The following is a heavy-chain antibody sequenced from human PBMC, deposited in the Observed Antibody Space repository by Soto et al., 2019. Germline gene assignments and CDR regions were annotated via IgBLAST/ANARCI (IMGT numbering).Heavy chain of an antibody. Sequence: QVQLVESGGGWVKPVGSLRLSFAASGFTFSDYYMSWIRQAPGTGLEWVSYISSSSSYTNYADSVKSRFTISSDNAKKSLYMQMNSLRAEDTAVYYYARDLRVHGGRRYFDLWGRGTLVTVSS. CDR2: ISSSSSYT. CDR3: ARDLRVHGGRRYFDL. D-gene: IGHD3-16*01. V-gene: IGHV3-11*05. CDR1: GFTFSDYY. J-gene: IGHJ2*01.